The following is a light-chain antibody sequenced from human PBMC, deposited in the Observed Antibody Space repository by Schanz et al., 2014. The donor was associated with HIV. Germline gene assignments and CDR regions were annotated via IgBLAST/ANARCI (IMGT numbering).Light chain of an antibody. CDR1: QSVGSNF. CDR2: GAS. V-gene: IGKV3-20*01. CDR3: QQFNNWPPEGT. Sequence: EIVLTQSPGTLSLSPGERATLSCRASQSVGSNFLAWYQQKPGQGPRLLIYGASTRATDIPDRFAGSGSGTDFTLTISRLEPEDFVVYYCQQFNNWPPEGTFGQGTKVELK. J-gene: IGKJ1*01.